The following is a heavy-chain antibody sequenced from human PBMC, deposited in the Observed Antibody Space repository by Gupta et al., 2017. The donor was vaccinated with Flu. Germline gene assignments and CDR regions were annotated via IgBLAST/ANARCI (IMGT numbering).Heavy chain of an antibody. D-gene: IGHD2-2*03. CDR2: ISGSGGST. CDR3: AKTSGYCSSTSCYEDY. V-gene: IGHV3-23*01. J-gene: IGHJ4*02. Sequence: PGKGLEWVSAISGSGGSTYYADSVKGRFTISRDNSKNTLYLQMNSLRAEDTAVYYCAKTSGYCSSTSCYEDYWGQGTLVTVSS.